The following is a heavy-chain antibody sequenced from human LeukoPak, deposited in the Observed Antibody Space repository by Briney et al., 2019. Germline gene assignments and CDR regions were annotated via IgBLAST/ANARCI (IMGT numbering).Heavy chain of an antibody. V-gene: IGHV4-34*01. D-gene: IGHD3-16*02. J-gene: IGHJ4*02. CDR1: GGSFSGYY. CDR2: INHSGST. CDR3: ARGINYDYVWGSYRYTPFGYYFDY. Sequence: SETLSLTCAVYGGSFSGYYWSWIRQPPGKGLEWIGEINHSGSTNYTPSLKSRVTISVDTSKNQFSLKLSSVTAADTAVYYCARGINYDYVWGSYRYTPFGYYFDYWGQGTLVSVSS.